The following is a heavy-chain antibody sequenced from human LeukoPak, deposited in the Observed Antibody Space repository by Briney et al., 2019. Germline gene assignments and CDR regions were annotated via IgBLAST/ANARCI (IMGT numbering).Heavy chain of an antibody. Sequence: GGSLRLPCAAFGFPLSSYAMSWVRQAPGKGLEWVSATSSSDAGTYHADSVRGRFTISRDNSKNTLYLQMNSLRVEDAAVYYCARAPVTSCGGAYCYPFDYWGQGTLITVSS. CDR2: TSSSDAGT. J-gene: IGHJ4*02. CDR1: GFPLSSYA. D-gene: IGHD2-21*01. CDR3: ARAPVTSCGGAYCYPFDY. V-gene: IGHV3-23*01.